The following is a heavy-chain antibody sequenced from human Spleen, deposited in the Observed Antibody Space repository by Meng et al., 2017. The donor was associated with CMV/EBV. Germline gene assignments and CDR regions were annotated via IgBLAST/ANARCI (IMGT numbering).Heavy chain of an antibody. CDR1: GFTFSSYG. CDR2: IRYDGSNK. D-gene: IGHD6-19*01. Sequence: GGSLRLSCAASGFTFSSYGMHWVRQAPGKGLEWVAFIRYDGSNKYYEDSVKGRFTISRDNSKHTLYLQMNSLRAEDTAVYYCAKDEAVAGTLGYYFDYWGQGTLVTVSS. J-gene: IGHJ4*02. CDR3: AKDEAVAGTLGYYFDY. V-gene: IGHV3-30*02.